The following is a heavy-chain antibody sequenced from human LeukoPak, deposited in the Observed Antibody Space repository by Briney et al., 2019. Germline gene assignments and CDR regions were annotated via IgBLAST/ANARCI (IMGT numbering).Heavy chain of an antibody. Sequence: SETLSLTCTVSGGSISSSSYYCGWIRQPPVRWLEWIGSIYFSGSTYYNPSLKSRVTISVDTSKNQFSLKLSSVTAADTAVYYCARLKASLYYYDSSGYLNWFDPWGQGTLVTVSS. CDR1: GGSISSSSYY. V-gene: IGHV4-39*01. CDR2: IYFSGST. D-gene: IGHD3-22*01. CDR3: ARLKASLYYYDSSGYLNWFDP. J-gene: IGHJ5*02.